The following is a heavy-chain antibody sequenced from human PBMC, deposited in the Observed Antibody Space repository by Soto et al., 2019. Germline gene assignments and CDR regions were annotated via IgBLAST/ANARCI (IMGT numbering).Heavy chain of an antibody. CDR3: TRDLTGYAMDV. CDR2: ISLNLQTI. Sequence: GGSLRLSCAAYGFTFSSHSMNWVRQAPGKGLEWVSYISLNLQTIYYADSVKGRFTISRDNAKNSLYLQMNTLRAEDTAVYYCTRDLTGYAMDVWGQGTTVTSP. J-gene: IGHJ6*02. CDR1: GFTFSSHS. V-gene: IGHV3-48*03. D-gene: IGHD2-2*01.